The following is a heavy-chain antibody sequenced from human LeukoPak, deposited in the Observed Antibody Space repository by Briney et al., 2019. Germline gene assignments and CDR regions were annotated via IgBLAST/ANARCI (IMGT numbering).Heavy chain of an antibody. D-gene: IGHD3-22*01. CDR3: ARSRPHNHDRTISFFDY. Sequence: GGSLTLSCAASGFTFSIFGMHWVRQAPGKGLEYVSTITSNGGSTYYANYVKGRFTSSRDNAKNSLYLQMNSLRAEDTAVYYCARSRPHNHDRTISFFDYWGQGTLVTGSS. CDR2: ITSNGGST. CDR1: GFTFSIFG. V-gene: IGHV3-64*01. J-gene: IGHJ4*02.